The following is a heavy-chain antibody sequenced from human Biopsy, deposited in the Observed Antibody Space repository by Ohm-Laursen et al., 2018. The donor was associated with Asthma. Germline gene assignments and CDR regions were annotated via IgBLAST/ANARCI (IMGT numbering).Heavy chain of an antibody. CDR2: ISSDGHNK. Sequence: SLRLSRAASGFTFGDYWMSWVRQVPGKGLEWVALISSDGHNKYYKDSVKGRFTISRDNSKLRLYLEINSLRVEDSAVYYCARESGQDSGGTGAFDRWGQGIMVAVSS. CDR3: ARESGQDSGGTGAFDR. CDR1: GFTFGDYW. D-gene: IGHD4-23*01. V-gene: IGHV3-30*03. J-gene: IGHJ3*02.